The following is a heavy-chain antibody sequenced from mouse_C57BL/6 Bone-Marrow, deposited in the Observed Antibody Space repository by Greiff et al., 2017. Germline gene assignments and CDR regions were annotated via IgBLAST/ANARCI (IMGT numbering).Heavy chain of an antibody. CDR1: GYTFTSYG. CDR3: ARRAFITTVVAPFYAMDY. CDR2: IYPRSGNT. J-gene: IGHJ4*01. D-gene: IGHD1-1*01. Sequence: VQLKESGAELARPGASVKLSCKASGYTFTSYGISWVKQRTGQGLEWIGEIYPRSGNTYYNEKFKGKATLTADKSSSTAYMELRSLTSEDSAVXFCARRAFITTVVAPFYAMDYWGKGTSVTVSS. V-gene: IGHV1-81*01.